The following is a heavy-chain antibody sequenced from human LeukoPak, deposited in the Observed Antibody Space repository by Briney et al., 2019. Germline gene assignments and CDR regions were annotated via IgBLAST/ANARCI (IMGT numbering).Heavy chain of an antibody. Sequence: GRSLRLSCAASGFTFSNYVMSWVRQAPGKGLEWVSAISGGGGSTYYADSVKGRFTISRDNSKKTLYLQMNSLRAEDTAVYYCARDYNAGEWELPGYWGQGTLVTVSS. D-gene: IGHD1-26*01. J-gene: IGHJ4*02. V-gene: IGHV3-23*01. CDR2: ISGGGGST. CDR3: ARDYNAGEWELPGY. CDR1: GFTFSNYV.